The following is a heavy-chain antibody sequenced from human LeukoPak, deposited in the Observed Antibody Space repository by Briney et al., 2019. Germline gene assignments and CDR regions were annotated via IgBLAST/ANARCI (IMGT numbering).Heavy chain of an antibody. CDR2: FNAGNGNT. CDR3: ARSGGDSFDY. Sequence: ASVKVSCKASGYTFTSYAIHWVRQAPGQRLEWMGWFNAGNGNTKYSQKFQGRVTITRDTSASTAYMELSSLKSEDTAVYYCARSGGDSFDYWGQGTLVTVSS. V-gene: IGHV1-3*01. J-gene: IGHJ4*02. D-gene: IGHD4-17*01. CDR1: GYTFTSYA.